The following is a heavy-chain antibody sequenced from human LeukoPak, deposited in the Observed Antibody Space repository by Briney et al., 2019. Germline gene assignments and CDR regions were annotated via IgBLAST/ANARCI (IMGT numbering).Heavy chain of an antibody. CDR1: GFTFSSYS. CDR3: ARRRYSGSSQHFDY. Sequence: PGGSPRLSCAASGFTFSSYSMNWVRQAPGKGMEWVSFISSSSRYRYYADSVKGRFTISRDNAKNSLYLQMNSLRAEDTAVYYCARRRYSGSSQHFDYWGQGTLVTVSS. V-gene: IGHV3-21*01. CDR2: ISSSSRYR. J-gene: IGHJ4*02. D-gene: IGHD1-26*01.